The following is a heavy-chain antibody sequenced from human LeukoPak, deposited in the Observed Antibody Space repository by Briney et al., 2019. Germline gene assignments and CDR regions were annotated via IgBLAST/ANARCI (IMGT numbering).Heavy chain of an antibody. CDR1: GGSVSSDNHY. CDR3: ARLAPARGYCSGGSCHPPNWFDP. D-gene: IGHD2-15*01. V-gene: IGHV4-61*01. CDR2: IYYSGST. J-gene: IGHJ5*02. Sequence: SETLSLTCTVSGGSVSSDNHYWSWIRQPPGKGLEWIGYIYYSGSTNYNPSLKSRVTISVDTSKNQFSLKLSSVTAADTAVYYCARLAPARGYCSGGSCHPPNWFDPWGQGTLVTVSS.